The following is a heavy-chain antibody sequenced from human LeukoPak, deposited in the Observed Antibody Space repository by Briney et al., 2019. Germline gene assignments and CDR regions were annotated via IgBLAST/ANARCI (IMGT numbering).Heavy chain of an antibody. CDR2: INWNGGST. D-gene: IGHD3-22*01. Sequence: GGSLRLSCAASGFTFDDYGMSWVRQAPGKGLEWVSGINWNGGSTGYADSVKGRFTISRDNAKNSLYLQMNSLRAEDTALYYCARGGDSSGLFESPHNWFDPWGQGTLVTVSS. CDR3: ARGGDSSGLFESPHNWFDP. CDR1: GFTFDDYG. V-gene: IGHV3-20*04. J-gene: IGHJ5*02.